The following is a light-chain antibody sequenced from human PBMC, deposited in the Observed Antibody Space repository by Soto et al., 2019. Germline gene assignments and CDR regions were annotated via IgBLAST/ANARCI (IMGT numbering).Light chain of an antibody. J-gene: IGKJ1*01. V-gene: IGKV1-8*01. CDR2: AAS. CDR1: QGISSY. Sequence: AIRMTQSPSSLSASTGDRVTSTCRACQGISSYLSWYQHKPGKAPKLLMYAASTMQGGVPSRFSGSGSGTEFTLTISSLQSEDFAAYYCQQYYSYPPWSFGQGTKLEIK. CDR3: QQYYSYPPWS.